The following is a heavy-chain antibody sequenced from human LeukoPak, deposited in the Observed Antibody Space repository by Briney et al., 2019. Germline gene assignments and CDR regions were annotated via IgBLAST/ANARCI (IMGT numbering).Heavy chain of an antibody. CDR3: AREGGYNSPIDY. V-gene: IGHV3-23*01. CDR1: GFTFSSYA. CDR2: ISSSGGST. J-gene: IGHJ4*02. Sequence: GGSLRLSCAASGFTFSSYAMSWVRQAPGKGLEWVSAISSSGGSTCYADSVKGRFIISRDNSKNTLYLQMNSLRAEDTAVYYCAREGGYNSPIDYWGQGTLVTVSS. D-gene: IGHD5-24*01.